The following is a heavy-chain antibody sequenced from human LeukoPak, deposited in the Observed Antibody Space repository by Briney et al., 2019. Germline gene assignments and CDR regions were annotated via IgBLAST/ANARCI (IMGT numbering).Heavy chain of an antibody. J-gene: IGHJ3*02. CDR2: IYYSGST. CDR1: GGSISSGDYY. Sequence: SETLSLTCTVSGGSISSGDYYWSWIRQPPGKGLEWIGYIYYSGSTNYNPSLKSRVTISVDTSKNQFSLKLSSVTAADTAVYYCARGGGRYCSSTSCPDAFDIWGQGTMVTVSS. V-gene: IGHV4-61*08. D-gene: IGHD2-2*01. CDR3: ARGGGRYCSSTSCPDAFDI.